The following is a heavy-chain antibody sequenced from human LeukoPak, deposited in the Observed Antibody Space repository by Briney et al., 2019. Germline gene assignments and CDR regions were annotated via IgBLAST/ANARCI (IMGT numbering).Heavy chain of an antibody. J-gene: IGHJ6*02. CDR1: GGSISSSNYY. V-gene: IGHV4-39*01. D-gene: IGHD2-2*01. Sequence: SETLSLTCTVSGGSISSSNYYWDWIRQPPGKGLEWIANVHYSGSAYYNPSLKSRVTISVDTSKNQVSLKLSSVNAADTAVYYCARSDCSSSTCNYFYGMDVWGQGTTVTVSS. CDR2: VHYSGSA. CDR3: ARSDCSSSTCNYFYGMDV.